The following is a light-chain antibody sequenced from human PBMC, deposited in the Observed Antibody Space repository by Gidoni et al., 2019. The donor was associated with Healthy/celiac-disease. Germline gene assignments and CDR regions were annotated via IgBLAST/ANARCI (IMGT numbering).Light chain of an antibody. V-gene: IGKV2-28*01. CDR1: QSLLHSNGYNY. Sequence: DIVMTQSRLSLPVTPGEPASISCRSSQSLLHSNGYNYLDWYLQKPGQSPQLLIYLGSNRASGVPDRFSGSGSGTDFTLKISRVEAEDVGVYYCMQALQTPLTFGPGTKVDIK. CDR3: MQALQTPLT. J-gene: IGKJ3*01. CDR2: LGS.